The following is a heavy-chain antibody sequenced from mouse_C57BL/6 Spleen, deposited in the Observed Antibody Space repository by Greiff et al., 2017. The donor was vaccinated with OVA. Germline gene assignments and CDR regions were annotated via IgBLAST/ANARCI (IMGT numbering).Heavy chain of an antibody. J-gene: IGHJ2*01. D-gene: IGHD2-1*01. CDR3: ARSYGNLYYFDY. CDR2: FHPYNDDT. Sequence: QVQLKQSGAELVKPGASVKMSCKASGYTFTTYPIEWMKQNHGKSLEWIGNFHPYNDDTKYNEKFKGKATLTVEKSSSTVYMQLSSLTSEDSAVYYCARSYGNLYYFDYWGQGTTLTVSS. CDR1: GYTFTTYP. V-gene: IGHV1-47*01.